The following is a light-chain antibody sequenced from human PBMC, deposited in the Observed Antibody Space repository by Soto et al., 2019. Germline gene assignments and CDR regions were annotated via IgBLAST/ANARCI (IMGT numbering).Light chain of an antibody. Sequence: EIVLTQSPGTLSLSPGERATLSCRASPSVSSNLAWYQQKPGQAHSLLIYGAFTRATGIPARFSGTGSGTEFTLTISSLQSEDFALYYCQQYNDWPLTFGQGTKVDIK. CDR2: GAF. V-gene: IGKV3-15*01. CDR3: QQYNDWPLT. CDR1: PSVSSN. J-gene: IGKJ1*01.